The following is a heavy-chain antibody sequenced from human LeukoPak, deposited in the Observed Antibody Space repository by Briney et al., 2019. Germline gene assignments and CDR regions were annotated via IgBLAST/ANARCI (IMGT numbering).Heavy chain of an antibody. CDR3: TVIPRG. J-gene: IGHJ4*02. D-gene: IGHD4-17*01. CDR2: ISNTGSVR. CDR1: KFTFSSYE. V-gene: IGHV3-48*03. Sequence: PGGSLRLSCEGSKFTFSSYEMSWVRQAPGKGLEWISYISNTGSVRYYADSVKGRFTISRDDAKNSLYLQMNSLRAEDTGVYYRTVIPRGWGQGTPVTVSS.